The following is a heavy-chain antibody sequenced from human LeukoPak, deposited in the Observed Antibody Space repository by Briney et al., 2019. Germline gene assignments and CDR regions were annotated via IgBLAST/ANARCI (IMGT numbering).Heavy chain of an antibody. Sequence: SSETLSLTCTVSGGSISSYYWSWIRQPAGKGLEWIGRIHTSGSTNYNPSLKSRVTMSVDTSKNQFSLKLSSVTAADTAVYYCARTSRDGYNRAYYFDYWGQGTLVTVSS. CDR1: GGSISSYY. CDR2: IHTSGST. V-gene: IGHV4-4*07. CDR3: ARTSRDGYNRAYYFDY. J-gene: IGHJ4*02. D-gene: IGHD5-24*01.